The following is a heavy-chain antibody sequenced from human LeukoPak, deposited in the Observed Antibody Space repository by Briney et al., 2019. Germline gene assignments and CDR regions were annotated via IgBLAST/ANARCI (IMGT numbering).Heavy chain of an antibody. CDR3: ARHSAYCGGDCYSFWFDP. J-gene: IGHJ5*02. D-gene: IGHD2-21*02. CDR2: IYAGDSYT. V-gene: IGHV5-51*01. CDR1: GYIFTSYW. Sequence: GESLKISWEGPGYIFTSYWIGWGRRMPGKGLEGRGSIYAGDSYTRYSPSFQGQVTISADNSISTAYLQWSSLKASDTAMYYCARHSAYCGGDCYSFWFDPWGQGTLVTVSS.